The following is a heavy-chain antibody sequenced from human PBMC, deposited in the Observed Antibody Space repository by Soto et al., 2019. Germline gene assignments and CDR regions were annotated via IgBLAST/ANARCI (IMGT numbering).Heavy chain of an antibody. J-gene: IGHJ6*02. V-gene: IGHV3-11*06. CDR1: GFTFRDYY. CDR2: ISSSSSYT. CDR3: ARDSDSSVPAPAAANYYYGMDV. Sequence: GSLRLSCAASGFTFRDYYMSWIRQAPGKGLEWVSYISSSSSYTNYADSVKGRFTISRDNAKNSLYLQMNSLRAEDTAVYYCARDSDSSVPAPAAANYYYGMDVWGQGTPVTVSS. D-gene: IGHD2-2*01.